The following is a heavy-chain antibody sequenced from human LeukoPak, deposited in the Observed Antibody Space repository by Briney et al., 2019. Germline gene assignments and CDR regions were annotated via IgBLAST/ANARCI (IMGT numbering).Heavy chain of an antibody. D-gene: IGHD3-10*01. J-gene: IGHJ5*02. CDR2: IYYTGST. CDR3: GREYCSGRSPNCSDP. V-gene: IGHV4-59*01. Sequence: SETLSLTCTVSGGSISSYYWSWIRQPPGKGLEWMGYIYYTGSTNYNPSLKSRVTMSVDTPKNQFSLRLSSVTAADTPGHNWGREYCSGRSPNCSDPWGQGTLVTVSS. CDR1: GGSISSYY.